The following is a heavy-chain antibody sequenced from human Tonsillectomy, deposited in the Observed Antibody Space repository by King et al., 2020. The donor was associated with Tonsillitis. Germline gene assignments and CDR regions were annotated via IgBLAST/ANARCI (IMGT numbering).Heavy chain of an antibody. CDR3: ARVLWFGELVGRDWFDP. CDR1: GYSISSGYY. D-gene: IGHD3-10*01. CDR2: IYHSGST. Sequence: QLQESGPGLVKPSETLSLTCAVSGYSISSGYYWGWIRQPPGKGLEWIGSIYHSGSTYYNLSLKSRVTISVDTSKNQFSLTLSSVTAADTAVYYCARVLWFGELVGRDWFDPWGQGTLVTVSS. V-gene: IGHV4-38-2*01. J-gene: IGHJ5*02.